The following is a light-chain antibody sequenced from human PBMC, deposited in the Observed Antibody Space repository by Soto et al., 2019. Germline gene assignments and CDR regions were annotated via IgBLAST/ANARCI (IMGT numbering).Light chain of an antibody. CDR2: YDS. Sequence: SYELTQPPSVSVAPGKTARITCGGNNIGSKSVHWYQQKPRQAPVLVIYYDSDRPSGIPERFSGSNSGNTATLTISRVEAGDEADYYCQVWDSSSDHLVVFGGGTKLTVL. CDR3: QVWDSSSDHLVV. V-gene: IGLV3-21*04. J-gene: IGLJ2*01. CDR1: NIGSKS.